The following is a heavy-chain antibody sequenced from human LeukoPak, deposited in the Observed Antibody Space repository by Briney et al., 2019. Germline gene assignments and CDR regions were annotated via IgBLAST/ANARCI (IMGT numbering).Heavy chain of an antibody. Sequence: SETLSLTCTVSGRPISSYYWIWIRQPPGKGLEWIGYIYYSGSTNYNPSLKSRVTISVDTSKNQFSLKLSSVTAADTAVYYCARHAARGIAAAYWNYWGQGTLVTVSS. J-gene: IGHJ4*02. D-gene: IGHD6-13*01. CDR2: IYYSGST. CDR3: ARHAARGIAAAYWNY. CDR1: GRPISSYY. V-gene: IGHV4-59*08.